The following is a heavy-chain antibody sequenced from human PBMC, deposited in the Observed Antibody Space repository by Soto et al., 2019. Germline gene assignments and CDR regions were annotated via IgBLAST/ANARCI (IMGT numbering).Heavy chain of an antibody. CDR3: ARRPLTGYYSVRDWDI. CDR2: IIPILGIA. J-gene: IGHJ3*02. D-gene: IGHD3-9*01. V-gene: IGHV1-69*02. Sequence: GASLKVSCKASGGTFSSYTISWVRQAPGQGLEWMGRIIPILGIANYAQKFQGRVTITADKSTSTAYMELSSLRSEDTAVYYCARRPLTGYYSVRDWDIWGQGTMVTVSS. CDR1: GGTFSSYT.